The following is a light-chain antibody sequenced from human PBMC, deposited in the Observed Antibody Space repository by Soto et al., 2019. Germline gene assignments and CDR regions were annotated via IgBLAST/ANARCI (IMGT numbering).Light chain of an antibody. CDR3: QQYSAWPLT. Sequence: EIVMTQSPATLSVSPGEKATLSCRASQSVNNNLAWYQQKPGQAPRLLIYFASTRATGIPARFSGSGSGTEFCPTRSSLQSEDFAVYYCQQYSAWPLTFGGGTKVETK. V-gene: IGKV3-15*01. J-gene: IGKJ4*01. CDR2: FAS. CDR1: QSVNNN.